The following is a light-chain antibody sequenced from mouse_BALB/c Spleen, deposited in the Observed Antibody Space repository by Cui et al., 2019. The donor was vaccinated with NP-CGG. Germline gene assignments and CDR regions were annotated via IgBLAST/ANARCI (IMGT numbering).Light chain of an antibody. CDR2: GTN. Sequence: QAFVTQESALTTSPGETVTLTCRSSTGAVTTSNYANWVQERPDNLFTGLIGGTNNRAPGVPARFSGSLIGDKAALTITGAQTEDETLYFCALWYSNHWVFGGGTKLTVL. J-gene: IGLJ1*01. CDR3: ALWYSNHWV. V-gene: IGLV1*01. CDR1: TGAVTTSNY.